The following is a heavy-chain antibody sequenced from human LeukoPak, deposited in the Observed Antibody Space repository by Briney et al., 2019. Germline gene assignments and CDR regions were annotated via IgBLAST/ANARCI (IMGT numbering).Heavy chain of an antibody. CDR3: AKSGRSRFDY. J-gene: IGHJ4*02. D-gene: IGHD1-26*01. CDR1: GFIVSSNY. CDR2: IYSGGST. V-gene: IGHV3-53*01. Sequence: PGGSLRLSCAASGFIVSSNYMNWVRQAPGKGLEWVSVIYSGGSTYYADSVKGRFTISRDNSKNTLYLQMNSLRAEDTAVYYCAKSGRSRFDYWGQGTLVTVSS.